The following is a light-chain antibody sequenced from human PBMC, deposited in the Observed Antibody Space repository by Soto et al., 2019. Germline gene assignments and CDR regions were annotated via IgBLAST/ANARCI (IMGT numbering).Light chain of an antibody. CDR2: AAS. J-gene: IGKJ5*01. CDR3: QQYYSYPIT. Sequence: AIRMTQSPSSFSASTGYRVTITCLASQGISSYVAWYQQKPGKAPKLLSYAASTLQSGVPSRFSGSGSGTDFTRTSSCLQSEDFATYYCQQYYSYPITVGQGTRLEIK. V-gene: IGKV1-8*01. CDR1: QGISSY.